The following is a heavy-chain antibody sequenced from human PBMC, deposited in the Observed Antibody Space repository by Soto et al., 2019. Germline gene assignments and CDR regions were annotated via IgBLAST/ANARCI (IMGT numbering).Heavy chain of an antibody. D-gene: IGHD6-6*01. Sequence: GGSLRLSCAGSGVTFSNYAMSWVRQAPGKGLEWVSAISSAVNTYYADSVKGRFTISRDNSKNTLSLQMNSLRAEDTAVYYCAKQVRDGTSSPYYFDYWGQGTLVTVSS. V-gene: IGHV3-23*01. CDR3: AKQVRDGTSSPYYFDY. J-gene: IGHJ4*02. CDR1: GVTFSNYA. CDR2: ISSAVNT.